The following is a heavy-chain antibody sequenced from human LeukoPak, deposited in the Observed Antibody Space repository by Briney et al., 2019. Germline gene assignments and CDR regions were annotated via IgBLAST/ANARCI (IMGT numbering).Heavy chain of an antibody. Sequence: PGGSLRLSCAASGFTFSSYDMHWVRQATGKGLEWVSAIGTAGDTYYPGSVKGRFTISREDAKNSLYLQMNSLRAGDTAVYYCAKSSNPLGYYYYYGMDVWGQGTTVTVSS. CDR2: IGTAGDT. CDR1: GFTFSSYD. D-gene: IGHD3-16*01. CDR3: AKSSNPLGYYYYYGMDV. V-gene: IGHV3-13*01. J-gene: IGHJ6*02.